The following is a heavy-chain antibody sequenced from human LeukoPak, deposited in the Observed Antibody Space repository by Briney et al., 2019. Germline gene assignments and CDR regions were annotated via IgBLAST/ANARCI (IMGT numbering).Heavy chain of an antibody. J-gene: IGHJ4*02. CDR1: GLTFTSYG. V-gene: IGHV3-23*01. CDR3: AKDLGQYGGLFDY. CDR2: ISGSGGST. Sequence: SGGSLRLSCAASGLTFTSYGMNWVRQAPGKGLEWVSAISGSGGSTYYADSVKGRFTISRDNSKNTLYLQMNSLRAEDTAVYYCAKDLGQYGGLFDYWGQGTLVTVSS. D-gene: IGHD3-16*01.